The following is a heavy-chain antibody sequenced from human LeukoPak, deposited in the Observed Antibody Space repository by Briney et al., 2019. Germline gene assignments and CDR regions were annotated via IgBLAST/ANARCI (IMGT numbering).Heavy chain of an antibody. V-gene: IGHV1-2*02. J-gene: IGHJ3*02. Sequence: ASVEVSCKASGYTFTDYYMNWVRQAPGQGLEWMGRINPNSGDTDYAQKLQGRVTMTRDTSSSTAYMQLSRLRSDDTPVYYCAGXYYGSGSYYGGHAFDIWGQGTMVTVSS. CDR3: AGXYYGSGSYYGGHAFDI. CDR2: INPNSGDT. CDR1: GYTFTDYY. D-gene: IGHD3-10*01.